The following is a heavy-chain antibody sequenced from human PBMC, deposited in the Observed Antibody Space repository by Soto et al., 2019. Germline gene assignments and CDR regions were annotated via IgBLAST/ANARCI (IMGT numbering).Heavy chain of an antibody. V-gene: IGHV4-34*01. J-gene: IGHJ4*02. CDR1: GGSFSGYY. D-gene: IGHD4-17*01. CDR2: INHRGRT. Sequence: SETLSLTCAVYGGSFSGYYWTWIRQPPGTGLEWIGEINHRGRTNYNPSIKSRDTISVETSKNQFSLKQNYETDADTAVYYCARVTTVTPIYYFDYWGQGTLVT. CDR3: ARVTTVTPIYYFDY.